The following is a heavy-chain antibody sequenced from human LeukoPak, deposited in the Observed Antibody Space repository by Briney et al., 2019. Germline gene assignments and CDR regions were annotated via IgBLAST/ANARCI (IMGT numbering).Heavy chain of an antibody. V-gene: IGHV4-34*01. CDR1: GGSFSGYY. CDR2: INHSGST. J-gene: IGHJ4*02. Sequence: NTSETLSLTCAVYGGSFSGYYWSWIRQPPGKGLEWIGEINHSGSTNYNPSLKSRVTTSVDTSKNQFSLKLSSVTAADTAVYYCARDRGYDYVWGSYRPFDYWGQGTLVTVSS. D-gene: IGHD3-16*02. CDR3: ARDRGYDYVWGSYRPFDY.